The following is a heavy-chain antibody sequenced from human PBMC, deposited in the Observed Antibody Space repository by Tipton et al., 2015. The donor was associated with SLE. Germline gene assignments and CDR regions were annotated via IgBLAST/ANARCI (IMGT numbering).Heavy chain of an antibody. CDR1: GFTFSNYW. Sequence: SLRLSCAASGFTFSNYWMTWVRQAPGKGLEWVANINQDGSDKYYVDSVKGLFTISRDNVKNSLYLQMNSLRAEDTAVYYCARGSIGLDYWGQGTLVTVSS. CDR2: INQDGSDK. J-gene: IGHJ4*02. CDR3: ARGSIGLDY. V-gene: IGHV3-7*04. D-gene: IGHD2-2*01.